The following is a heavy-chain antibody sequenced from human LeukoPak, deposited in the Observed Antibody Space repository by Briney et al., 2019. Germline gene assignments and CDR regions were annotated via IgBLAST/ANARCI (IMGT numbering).Heavy chain of an antibody. V-gene: IGHV3-74*01. J-gene: IGHJ4*02. D-gene: IGHD1-14*01. CDR1: GFTFSSYW. Sequence: GGSLRLSGAASGFTFSSYWIHWVRQAPGTGLEWVSGISWNSGSIGYADSVKGRFTISRDNAKNTLYLQMNNLRAEDTAMYFCARGGVNPVDHWGQGTLVTVSS. CDR3: ARGGVNPVDH. CDR2: ISWNSGSI.